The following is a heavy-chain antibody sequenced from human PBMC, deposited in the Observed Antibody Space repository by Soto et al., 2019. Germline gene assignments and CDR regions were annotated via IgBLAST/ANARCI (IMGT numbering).Heavy chain of an antibody. CDR2: ISGSGGST. V-gene: IGHV3-23*01. J-gene: IGHJ6*02. CDR1: GFTFSSYA. D-gene: IGHD2-8*01. Sequence: GGSLRLSCAASGFTFSSYAMSWVRQAPGKGLEWVSAISGSGGSTYYADSVKGRFTISRDNSKNTLYLQMNSLRAEDTAVYYCAKDFREDIVLMVYAIQYYYYGMDVWGQGTTVTVSS. CDR3: AKDFREDIVLMVYAIQYYYYGMDV.